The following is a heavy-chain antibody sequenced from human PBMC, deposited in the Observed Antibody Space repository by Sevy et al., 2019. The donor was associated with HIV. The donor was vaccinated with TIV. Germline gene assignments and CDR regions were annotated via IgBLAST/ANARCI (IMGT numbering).Heavy chain of an antibody. CDR3: ARDTRAGLGMDV. Sequence: GGSLRLSCAASGFTFSSYSMNWVRQAPGKGLEWVSSISSSSSYIYYAGSVKGRFTISRDNAENSLYLQMNSLRAEDTAVYYCARDTRAGLGMDVWGQGTTVTVSS. CDR2: ISSSSSYI. CDR1: GFTFSSYS. V-gene: IGHV3-21*01. J-gene: IGHJ6*02. D-gene: IGHD3-9*01.